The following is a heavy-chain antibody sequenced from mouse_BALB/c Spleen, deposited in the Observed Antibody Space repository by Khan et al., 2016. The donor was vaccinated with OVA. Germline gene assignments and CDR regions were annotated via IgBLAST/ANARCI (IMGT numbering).Heavy chain of an antibody. V-gene: IGHV1-20*02. D-gene: IGHD1-1*01. CDR1: GYSFTGYF. J-gene: IGHJ2*01. CDR2: INPHIGET. CDR3: ARCYRSYFDY. Sequence: EVQLQESGPELVKPGASVKISCKASGYSFTGYFMNWVMQSHGKSLEWIGRINPHIGETFYNQKFKDKATLTVDESSSTAYMELRSLASEDSAVYYCARCYRSYFDYWGQGTTLTVSS.